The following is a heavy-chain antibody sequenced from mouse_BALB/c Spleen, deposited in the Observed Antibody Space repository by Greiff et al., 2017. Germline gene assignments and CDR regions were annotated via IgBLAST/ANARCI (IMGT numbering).Heavy chain of an antibody. V-gene: IGHV5-6-5*01. J-gene: IGHJ4*01. CDR2: ISSGGST. Sequence: EVKLVESGGGLVKPGGSLKLSCAASGFTFSSYAMSWVRQTPEKRLEWVASISSGGSTYYPDSVKGRFTISRDNARNILYLQMSSLRSEDTAMYYCARGYTATDYAMDYWGQGTSVTVSS. CDR3: ARGYTATDYAMDY. D-gene: IGHD1-2*01. CDR1: GFTFSSYA.